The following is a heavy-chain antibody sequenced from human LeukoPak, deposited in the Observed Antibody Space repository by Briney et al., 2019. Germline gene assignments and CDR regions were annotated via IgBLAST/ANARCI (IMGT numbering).Heavy chain of an antibody. J-gene: IGHJ4*02. CDR3: AKETYYYDSSGYSTDY. D-gene: IGHD3-22*01. CDR2: IYSGGST. CDR1: GFTVSSNY. Sequence: GGSLRLSCAASGFTVSSNYMSWVRQAPGKGLEWVSVIYSGGSTYYADSVKGRFTISRDNSKNTLYLQMNSLRAEDTAVYYCAKETYYYDSSGYSTDYWGQGTLVTVSS. V-gene: IGHV3-66*01.